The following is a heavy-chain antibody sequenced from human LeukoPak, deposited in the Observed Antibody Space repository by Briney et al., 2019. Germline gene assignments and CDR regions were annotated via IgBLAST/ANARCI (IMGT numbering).Heavy chain of an antibody. D-gene: IGHD2/OR15-2a*01. CDR2: ISRNSGSI. Sequence: PGGSLRLSCAASGFTFDDYTMHWVRQAPGKGLEWVSGISRNSGSIGYAESVKGRFTISRDNAKNSLYLQMNSLRTEDTALYYCAKALKEDFFDYWGQGTLVTVSS. V-gene: IGHV3-9*01. J-gene: IGHJ4*02. CDR3: AKALKEDFFDY. CDR1: GFTFDDYT.